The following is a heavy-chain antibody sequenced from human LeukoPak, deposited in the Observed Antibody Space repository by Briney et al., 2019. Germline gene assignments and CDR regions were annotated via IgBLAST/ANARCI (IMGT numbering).Heavy chain of an antibody. V-gene: IGHV4-59*01. CDR3: AREGRRDLSDS. Sequence: SETLSLTCTVSGGSINSYYWTWIRQPPGKGLEWIGYVYYSGSTNYNPSLKSRVTISVDTSKNQFSLKVTSVTAADTAIYYCAREGRRDLSDSWGQGTLVTVSS. CDR2: VYYSGST. J-gene: IGHJ4*02. D-gene: IGHD2-21*02. CDR1: GGSINSYY.